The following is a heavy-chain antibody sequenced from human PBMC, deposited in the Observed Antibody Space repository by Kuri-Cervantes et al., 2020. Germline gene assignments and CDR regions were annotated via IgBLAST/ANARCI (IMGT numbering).Heavy chain of an antibody. CDR3: ARHMTTVTRGWFDP. CDR2: ISAGNGNT. V-gene: IGHV1-18*01. Sequence: ASVKVSCKASGYTFTSYGISWVRQAPGQGLEWMGWISAGNGNTKYSEKFQGRVTFSRDTSASTAYMELSSLRSEDTAVYYCARHMTTVTRGWFDPWGQGTLVTVSS. CDR1: GYTFTSYG. J-gene: IGHJ5*02. D-gene: IGHD4-17*01.